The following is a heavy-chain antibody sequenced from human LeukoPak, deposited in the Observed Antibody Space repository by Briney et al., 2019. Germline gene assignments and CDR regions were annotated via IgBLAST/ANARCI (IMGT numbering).Heavy chain of an antibody. Sequence: GGSLRLSCAASGFTFSNYAMHWVRQAPGKGLEWVTVIFYDGDTKYYADSVKGRFTISRDNSKNTLYLEMNSLRTEDTAVYYCAKDIGSYYDYWGQGILVTVSS. V-gene: IGHV3-30*04. CDR2: IFYDGDTK. CDR3: AKDIGSYYDY. D-gene: IGHD3-10*01. CDR1: GFTFSNYA. J-gene: IGHJ4*02.